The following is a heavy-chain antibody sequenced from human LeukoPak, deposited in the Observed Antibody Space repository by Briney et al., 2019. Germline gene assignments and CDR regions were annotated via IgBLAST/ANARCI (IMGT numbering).Heavy chain of an antibody. CDR1: GFTFTSSA. V-gene: IGHV1-58*02. D-gene: IGHD5-24*01. CDR3: AAHLEMATIIDAFDI. Sequence: ASVKVSCKASGFTFTSSAMQWVRQARGQRLEWIGWIVVGSGNTNYAQKSQERVTITRDMSTSTAYMELSSLRSEDTAVYYCAAHLEMATIIDAFDIWGQGTMVTVSS. CDR2: IVVGSGNT. J-gene: IGHJ3*02.